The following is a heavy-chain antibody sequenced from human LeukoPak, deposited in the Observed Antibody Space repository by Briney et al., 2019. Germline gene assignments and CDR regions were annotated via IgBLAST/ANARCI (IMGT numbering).Heavy chain of an antibody. J-gene: IGHJ4*02. Sequence: ASVKVSCKASGYTFTGHYIHWVRQAPGQGLELMGWINPNSGGTNYVQRFQGRVTMTRDTSVSTAYLDLSSLTSDDTAVYYCARGDSSSWYFFDYWGQGTLVTVSS. CDR1: GYTFTGHY. D-gene: IGHD3-22*01. CDR3: ARGDSSSWYFFDY. V-gene: IGHV1-2*02. CDR2: INPNSGGT.